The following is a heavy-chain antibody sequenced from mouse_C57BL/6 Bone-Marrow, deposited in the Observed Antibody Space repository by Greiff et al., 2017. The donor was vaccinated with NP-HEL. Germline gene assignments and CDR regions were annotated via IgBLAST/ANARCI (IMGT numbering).Heavy chain of an antibody. CDR1: GFNIKDDY. V-gene: IGHV14-4*01. J-gene: IGHJ3*01. D-gene: IGHD3-2*02. Sequence: VQLQQSGAELVRPGASVKLSCTASGFNIKDDYMHWVKQRPEQGLEWIGWIEPENGDTEYASKFQGKATITADTSSNTAYLQLSSLTSEDTAVYYCTTRSGWFAYWGQGTLVTVSA. CDR3: TTRSGWFAY. CDR2: IEPENGDT.